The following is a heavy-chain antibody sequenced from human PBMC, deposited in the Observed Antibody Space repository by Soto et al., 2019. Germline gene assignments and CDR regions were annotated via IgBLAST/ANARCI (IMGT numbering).Heavy chain of an antibody. D-gene: IGHD2-15*01. CDR1: GFTFSSYG. CDR3: ARDGTGYCRGGSCYSRYAFDI. Sequence: GGSLRLSCAASGFTFSSYGMHWVRQAPGKGLERVAVIWYDGSNKYYAASVKGRFTISRDNSKNTLYLQMNSLRAEDTAVYYRARDGTGYCRGGSCYSRYAFDIWGQGTMVTVSS. J-gene: IGHJ3*02. CDR2: IWYDGSNK. V-gene: IGHV3-33*01.